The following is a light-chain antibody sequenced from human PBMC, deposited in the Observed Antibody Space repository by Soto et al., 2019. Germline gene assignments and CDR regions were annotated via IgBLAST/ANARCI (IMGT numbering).Light chain of an antibody. CDR2: GAS. J-gene: IGKJ5*01. Sequence: EIVLTQSPGTLSLSPGERATLSCRASQSVSRSYLGWYQQKPGQAPRVLIYGASSRATGIPDRFSGSGSETDFTLTVSSLRSEDSAVYYCQQYNYWPITFGQGTRLEI. V-gene: IGKV3-20*01. CDR1: QSVSRSY. CDR3: QQYNYWPIT.